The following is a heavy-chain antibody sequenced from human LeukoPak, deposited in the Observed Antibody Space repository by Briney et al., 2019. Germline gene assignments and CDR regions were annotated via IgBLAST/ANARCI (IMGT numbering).Heavy chain of an antibody. CDR1: GGSISSGGYS. D-gene: IGHD2-21*01. Sequence: SQTLSLTCAVSGGSISSGGYSWSWIRQPPGKVLEWIGYVYHSGSTYYNPSLKSRVTISVDRSKNQFSLKLSSVTAADTAVYYCARGWVKSQTFEYWGQGNLVSVSS. CDR2: VYHSGST. CDR3: ARGWVKSQTFEY. V-gene: IGHV4-30-2*01. J-gene: IGHJ4*02.